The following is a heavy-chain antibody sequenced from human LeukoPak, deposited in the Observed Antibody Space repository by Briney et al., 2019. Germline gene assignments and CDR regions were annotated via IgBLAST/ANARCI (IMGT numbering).Heavy chain of an antibody. CDR1: GFTLSSYG. Sequence: PGGSLRLSCAASGFTLSSYGMNWVRQAPGKGLEWVSSISSSSSYIYYADSVKGRFTISRDNAKNSLYLQMNSLRAEDTAVYYCARIGYSSSSLDYWGLGTLVTVSS. V-gene: IGHV3-21*01. J-gene: IGHJ4*02. D-gene: IGHD6-6*01. CDR2: ISSSSSYI. CDR3: ARIGYSSSSLDY.